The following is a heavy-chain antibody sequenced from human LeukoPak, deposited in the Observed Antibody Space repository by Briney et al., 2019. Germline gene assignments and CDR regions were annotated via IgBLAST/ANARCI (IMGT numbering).Heavy chain of an antibody. Sequence: GGSLRLSCTASGFTFSSYAMSWVRQAPGKGLEWVSAITGRGASTYYADSVKGRFTISRDNSKNTLYLQMNSLRAEDTAVYYCAKVPPSPGWWYFDLWGRGTLVTVSS. CDR3: AKVPPSPGWWYFDL. CDR2: ITGRGAST. J-gene: IGHJ2*01. CDR1: GFTFSSYA. V-gene: IGHV3-23*01.